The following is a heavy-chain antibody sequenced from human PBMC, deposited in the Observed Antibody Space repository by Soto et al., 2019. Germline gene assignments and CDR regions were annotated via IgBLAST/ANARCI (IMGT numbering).Heavy chain of an antibody. D-gene: IGHD3-22*01. J-gene: IGHJ5*02. CDR3: AHSGSSGPAQLGFDP. Sequence: QITLKESGPTLVKPTQTLTLTCTFSGFSLSTSGVGVGWIRQPPGKALEWLALIYWDDDKRYSPSLKSRLTIXXDXSXXQLVLTMTNMDPVDTATYYCAHSGSSGPAQLGFDPWGQGTLVTVSS. CDR2: IYWDDDK. CDR1: GFSLSTSGVG. V-gene: IGHV2-5*02.